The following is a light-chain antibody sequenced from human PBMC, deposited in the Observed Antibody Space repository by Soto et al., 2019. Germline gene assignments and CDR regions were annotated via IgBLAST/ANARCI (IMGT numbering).Light chain of an antibody. Sequence: DIQMTQSPSSHSASVGDRVTITCRASQSINSYLNWYQQKPGKAPKLLIYAASSLQSGVPSRFSGSGSETAFTLTITSLQPDDFATYYCQKSFSTPRTFGQGTRVDI. CDR3: QKSFSTPRT. CDR2: AAS. V-gene: IGKV1-39*01. CDR1: QSINSY. J-gene: IGKJ1*01.